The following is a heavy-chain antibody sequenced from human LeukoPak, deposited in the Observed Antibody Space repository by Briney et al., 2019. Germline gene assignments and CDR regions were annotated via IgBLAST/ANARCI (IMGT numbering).Heavy chain of an antibody. Sequence: PGGSLRLSCAASGFTFNNYAMSWVRQAPGKGVEWVSTVNLRGDSTYYADSVKGRFTISRDDSKNTLYLQMNSLRAEDTALYYCAGDTSSSPMGFDYWGQGTLVTVSS. J-gene: IGHJ4*02. D-gene: IGHD6-6*01. V-gene: IGHV3-23*01. CDR3: AGDTSSSPMGFDY. CDR2: VNLRGDST. CDR1: GFTFNNYA.